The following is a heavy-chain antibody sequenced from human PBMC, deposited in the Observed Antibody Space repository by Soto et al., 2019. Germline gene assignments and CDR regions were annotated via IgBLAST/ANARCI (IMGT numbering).Heavy chain of an antibody. Sequence: GGSLRLSCAASGFSFSSYGMHWVRQAPGRGREWVTVISNDGNRTYYGESVKGRFSVSRDNDKDTLYLQMNGLRPEDTGVYYCAKGGRQLSALDNWGQGTPVTVSS. J-gene: IGHJ4*02. CDR3: AKGGRQLSALDN. D-gene: IGHD2-15*01. V-gene: IGHV3-30*18. CDR1: GFSFSSYG. CDR2: ISNDGNRT.